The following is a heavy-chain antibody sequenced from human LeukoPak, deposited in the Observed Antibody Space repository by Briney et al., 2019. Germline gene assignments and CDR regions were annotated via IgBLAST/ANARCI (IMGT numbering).Heavy chain of an antibody. V-gene: IGHV3-23*01. D-gene: IGHD4-23*01. CDR1: GFTFSIYA. CDR2: ISGSGGNT. Sequence: GGSLRLSCAASGFTFSIYAMSWIRQAPGKGLEWVSSISGSGGNTFYADSVKGRFTISRDNSKNTLYLQMNSLRAEDTATYYCAKDDNSRADDYWGQGTLVTVSS. J-gene: IGHJ4*02. CDR3: AKDDNSRADDY.